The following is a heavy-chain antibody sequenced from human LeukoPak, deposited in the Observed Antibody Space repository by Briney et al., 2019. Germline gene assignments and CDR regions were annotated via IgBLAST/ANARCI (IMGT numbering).Heavy chain of an antibody. Sequence: GGSLRLSCAASGFTFSSYAMSWVRQAPGKGLEWVSAISGSGGSTYYADSVKGRFTISRDNSKNTLYLQMNSLRPEDTAVYYCAGYCSSVNCYTENSFAYWGQGTLVTVSS. J-gene: IGHJ4*02. D-gene: IGHD2-2*02. V-gene: IGHV3-23*01. CDR2: ISGSGGST. CDR3: AGYCSSVNCYTENSFAY. CDR1: GFTFSSYA.